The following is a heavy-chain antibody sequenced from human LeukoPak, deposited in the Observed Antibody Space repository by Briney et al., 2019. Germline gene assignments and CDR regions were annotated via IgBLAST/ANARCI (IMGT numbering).Heavy chain of an antibody. V-gene: IGHV3-23*01. Sequence: PGGSLRLSCAATGFAFSNYAMSWVRQAPGKGLEWVSGISGSGGSTYYADSVKGRFTISRDNSKNTLYLQMNSLRAEDTAVYYCAKDNYIVVVVAATGFDYWGQGTLVTVSS. CDR1: GFAFSNYA. D-gene: IGHD2-15*01. J-gene: IGHJ4*02. CDR3: AKDNYIVVVVAATGFDY. CDR2: ISGSGGST.